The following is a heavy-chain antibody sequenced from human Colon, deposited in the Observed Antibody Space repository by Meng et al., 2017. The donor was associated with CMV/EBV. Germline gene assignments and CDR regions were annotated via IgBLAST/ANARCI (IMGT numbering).Heavy chain of an antibody. D-gene: IGHD3-22*01. J-gene: IGHJ3*02. CDR3: ARAGYYEGDTFDI. Sequence: GESLKISCTASGFSFRRYWMSWVRQAPGKGLEWLANIKEDGSERYYVDSVKGRFTISRDNAENSLFLQMSSLRVEDTAVYYCARAGYYEGDTFDIWGQGTMVTVSS. CDR1: GFSFRRYW. V-gene: IGHV3-7*01. CDR2: IKEDGSER.